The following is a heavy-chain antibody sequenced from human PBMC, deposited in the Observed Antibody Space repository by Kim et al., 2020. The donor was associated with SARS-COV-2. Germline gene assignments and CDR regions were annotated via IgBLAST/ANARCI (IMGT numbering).Heavy chain of an antibody. CDR2: ISSSGSTI. CDR3: ARGGPSRLRGKGDPYGGY. Sequence: GGSLRLSCAASGFTFSSYEMNWVRQAPGKGLEWVSYISSSGSTIYYADSVKGRFTISRDNAKNSLYLQMNSLRAEDTAVYYCARGGPSRLRGKGDPYGGYWGQGTLVTVSS. J-gene: IGHJ4*02. V-gene: IGHV3-48*03. D-gene: IGHD2-21*02. CDR1: GFTFSSYE.